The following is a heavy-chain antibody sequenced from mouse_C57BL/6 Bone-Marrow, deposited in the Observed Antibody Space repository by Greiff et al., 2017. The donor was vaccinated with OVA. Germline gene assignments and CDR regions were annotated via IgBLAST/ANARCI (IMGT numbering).Heavy chain of an antibody. CDR2: ISYGGSYT. V-gene: IGHV5-4*03. CDR1: GFTFSSYA. CDR3: ARYYGNYSWYFDV. Sequence: DVMLVESGGGLVKPGGSLKLSCAASGFTFSSYAMSWVRQTPEKRLEWVATISYGGSYTYYPDNVKGRFTISRDNAKNNLYLQMSHLKSEDTAMYYCARYYGNYSWYFDVWGTGTTVTVSS. D-gene: IGHD2-1*01. J-gene: IGHJ1*03.